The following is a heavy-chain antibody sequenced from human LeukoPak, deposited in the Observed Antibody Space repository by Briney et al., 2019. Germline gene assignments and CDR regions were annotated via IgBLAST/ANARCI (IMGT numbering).Heavy chain of an antibody. CDR1: GYSISSGYF. J-gene: IGHJ3*02. CDR3: ARDEGPGSYVGFDI. D-gene: IGHD1-26*01. CDR2: IYHSGST. V-gene: IGHV4-38-2*02. Sequence: SETLSLTCTVSGYSISSGYFWGWIRQSPGKGLKWIGTIYHSGSTYYNPSLKSRVTISVDTYRNQFSLKLSSVTAADTAVYYCARDEGPGSYVGFDIWGQGTMVTVSS.